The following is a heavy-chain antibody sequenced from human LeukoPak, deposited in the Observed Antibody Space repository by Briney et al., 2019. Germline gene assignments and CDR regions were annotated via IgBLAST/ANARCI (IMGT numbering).Heavy chain of an antibody. V-gene: IGHV3-23*01. J-gene: IGHJ6*02. D-gene: IGHD2-8*02. CDR1: GLVFGKYA. CDR2: ISDDSSFT. Sequence: GGSLRLSCAASGLVFGKYAMAWVRQAPGKGLECVSIISDDSSFTYYLDSVKGRSTIFRDNSKNTLYLHMNSLKAEDTAVYYCAKDRNTGYGMDVWGQGTTVTVSS. CDR3: AKDRNTGYGMDV.